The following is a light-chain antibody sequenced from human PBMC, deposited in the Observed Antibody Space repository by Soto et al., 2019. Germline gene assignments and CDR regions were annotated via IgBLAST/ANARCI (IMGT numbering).Light chain of an antibody. CDR2: EVN. Sequence: QSVLSPPASVYGSSGQSITIYCAGTGSYVGAYNHVSWYQQHPGKAPKLIICEVNTRPSGISNRFSGSKSGDTASLTISWLQAEDEDDYFCCSYEGTVAYVFGTGTKVTVL. V-gene: IGLV2-23*02. CDR1: GSYVGAYNH. J-gene: IGLJ1*01. CDR3: CSYEGTVAYV.